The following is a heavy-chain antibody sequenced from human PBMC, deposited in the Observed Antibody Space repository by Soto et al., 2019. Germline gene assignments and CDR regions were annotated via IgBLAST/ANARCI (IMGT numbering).Heavy chain of an antibody. V-gene: IGHV3-13*01. CDR2: IGTAGDT. CDR1: GFTFSSYD. J-gene: IGHJ4*02. Sequence: EVQLVESGGGLVQPGGSLRLSCAASGFTFSSYDMHWVRQATGKGLEWVSAIGTAGDTYYPGSVKGRFTISRENAKNSLYLQRNSLRAEDTAVYYCARDGGSSGWYNYFDYWGQGTLVTVSS. D-gene: IGHD6-19*01. CDR3: ARDGGSSGWYNYFDY.